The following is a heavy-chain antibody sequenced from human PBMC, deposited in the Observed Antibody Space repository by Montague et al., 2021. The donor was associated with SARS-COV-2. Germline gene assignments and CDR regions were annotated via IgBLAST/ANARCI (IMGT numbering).Heavy chain of an antibody. CDR3: ARRGRKLLPVATTIGGFDI. D-gene: IGHD5-12*01. CDR2: IYDSGST. V-gene: IGHV4-39*02. Sequence: SETLSLTCTVAGGSISSSNYDWDWIRQPPGKGLEWIGSIYDSGSTXYNPSLKSRVTISVDTSKNHFSLKLSSVTAADTAVYYCARRGRKLLPVATTIGGFDIWGQGTMVTVSS. J-gene: IGHJ3*02. CDR1: GGSISSSNYD.